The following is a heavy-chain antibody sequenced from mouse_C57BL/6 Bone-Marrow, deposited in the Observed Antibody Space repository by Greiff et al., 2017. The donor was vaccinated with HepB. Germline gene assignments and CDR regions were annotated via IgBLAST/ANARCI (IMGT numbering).Heavy chain of an antibody. Sequence: QVQLQQPGAELVMPGASVKLSCKASGYTFTSYWMHWVKRRPGQGLEWIGEIDPSDSYTNYNQKFKGKSTLTVDKSSSPAYMQLSSLTSEDSAVYYCSRWSTTVVGGWYFDVWGTGTTVTVSS. J-gene: IGHJ1*03. CDR2: IDPSDSYT. V-gene: IGHV1-69*01. CDR3: SRWSTTVVGGWYFDV. CDR1: GYTFTSYW. D-gene: IGHD1-1*01.